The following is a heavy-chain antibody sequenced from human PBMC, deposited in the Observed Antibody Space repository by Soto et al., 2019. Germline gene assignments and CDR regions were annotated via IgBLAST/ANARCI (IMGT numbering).Heavy chain of an antibody. D-gene: IGHD3-22*01. CDR3: AKLWGTSTYDSSGYPIDY. Sequence: GGSLRLSCAASGFTFSSYGMHWVRQAPGKGLEWVAVISYDGSNKYYADSVKGRFTISRDNSKNTLFLQMNSLRPEDTAVYCCAKLWGTSTYDSSGYPIDYWGQGTLVTVSS. CDR2: ISYDGSNK. V-gene: IGHV3-30*18. J-gene: IGHJ4*02. CDR1: GFTFSSYG.